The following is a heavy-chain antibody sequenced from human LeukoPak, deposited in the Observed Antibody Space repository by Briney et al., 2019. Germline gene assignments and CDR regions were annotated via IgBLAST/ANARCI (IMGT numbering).Heavy chain of an antibody. Sequence: SETLSLTCAVSGGSISSGGYSWSWIRQPPGKGLEWIGYIYHSGSTYYNPSLKSRVTISVDRSKNQFSLKLSSVTAADTAVYYCAREATGPIWFGELGPTVGYFDLWGRGTLVTVSS. J-gene: IGHJ2*01. CDR2: IYHSGST. CDR3: AREATGPIWFGELGPTVGYFDL. V-gene: IGHV4-30-2*01. CDR1: GGSISSGGYS. D-gene: IGHD3-10*01.